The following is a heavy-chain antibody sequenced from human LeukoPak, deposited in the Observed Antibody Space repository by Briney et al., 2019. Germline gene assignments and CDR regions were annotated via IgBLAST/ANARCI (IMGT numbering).Heavy chain of an antibody. CDR1: GGSISSSSYY. Sequence: SETLSLTCTVSGGSISSSSYYWGWIRQPPWKGLEWIGSIYYSGSTYYNPSLKSRVTISVDTSKNQFSLKLSSVTAADTAVYYCARPISIAAAGSFDYWGQGTLVTVSS. CDR3: ARPISIAAAGSFDY. J-gene: IGHJ4*02. V-gene: IGHV4-39*01. D-gene: IGHD6-13*01. CDR2: IYYSGST.